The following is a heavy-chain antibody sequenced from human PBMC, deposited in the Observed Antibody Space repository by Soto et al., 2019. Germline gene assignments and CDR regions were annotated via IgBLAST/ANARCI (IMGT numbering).Heavy chain of an antibody. V-gene: IGHV4-4*02. J-gene: IGHJ6*02. CDR1: GGSISSSNW. CDR3: ARGGYYDSSGSRNYHYYGMNV. Sequence: SETLSLTCAVSGGSISSSNWWSWVRQPPGKGLEWIGEIYHSDETKYAHIVQGRVYMSIDRSTRTAYMDLRSLRSDDTAVYFCARGGYYDSSGSRNYHYYGMNVWGQGTAVTVSS. CDR2: IYHSDET. D-gene: IGHD3-22*01.